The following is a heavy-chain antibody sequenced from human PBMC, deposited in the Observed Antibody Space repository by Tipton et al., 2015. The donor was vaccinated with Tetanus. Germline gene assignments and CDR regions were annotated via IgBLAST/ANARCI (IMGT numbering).Heavy chain of an antibody. Sequence: SLRLSCAASGFALGDYYMSWIRQAPGKGLEWISYSSSRGTTTYYTDSVRGRFTISRDNAKNSLYLLLNSLRADDTAVYYCARAAGFLGLTHDFWGRGTLVSVSS. J-gene: IGHJ4*02. D-gene: IGHD2/OR15-2a*01. CDR2: SSSRGTTT. CDR1: GFALGDYY. V-gene: IGHV3-11*01. CDR3: ARAAGFLGLTHDF.